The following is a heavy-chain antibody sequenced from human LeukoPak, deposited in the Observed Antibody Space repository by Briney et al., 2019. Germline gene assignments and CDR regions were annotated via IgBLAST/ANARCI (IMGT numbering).Heavy chain of an antibody. V-gene: IGHV3-7*01. Sequence: GGSLRLSCAASGFTFSSHWMNWVRQAPGQGLEWVANIKQEGSDKYYVDSVKGRFTISRDNAKNSLYLQMNSLRAEDTAVYYCARVGGSFYYYYMDVWGKGTTVTVSS. J-gene: IGHJ6*03. CDR3: ARVGGSFYYYYMDV. CDR1: GFTFSSHW. D-gene: IGHD4-23*01. CDR2: IKQEGSDK.